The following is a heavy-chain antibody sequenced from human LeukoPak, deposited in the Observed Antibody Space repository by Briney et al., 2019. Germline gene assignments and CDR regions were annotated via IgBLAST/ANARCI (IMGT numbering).Heavy chain of an antibody. CDR3: AKDLGYSGSYIDC. CDR2: ISYDGGNK. Sequence: GGSLKLSFAAPGFTFISYFMHWFRRVPGKGLDWVAFISYDGGNKYYADSVKGRFTISRDNSKNTLYLQMNSLRTEDTAVYYCAKDLGYSGSYIDCWGQGTLVTVSS. CDR1: GFTFISYF. V-gene: IGHV3-30*18. J-gene: IGHJ4*02. D-gene: IGHD1-26*01.